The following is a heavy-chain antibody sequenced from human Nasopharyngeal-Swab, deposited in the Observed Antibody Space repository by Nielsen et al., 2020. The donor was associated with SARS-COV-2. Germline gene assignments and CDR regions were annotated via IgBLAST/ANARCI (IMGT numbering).Heavy chain of an antibody. V-gene: IGHV3-21*01. J-gene: IGHJ4*02. Sequence: GESLKISCAASAFTFSIYTMNWVRQAPGKGLEWVSSISGSTNYIYYADSVKGRFTISRDNAKNSLFLQINSLTPEDTAVYYCAKRREVFMLYSDEIDYWGLGTLVTVSS. CDR1: AFTFSIYT. CDR3: AKRREVFMLYSDEIDY. D-gene: IGHD1-26*01. CDR2: ISGSTNYI.